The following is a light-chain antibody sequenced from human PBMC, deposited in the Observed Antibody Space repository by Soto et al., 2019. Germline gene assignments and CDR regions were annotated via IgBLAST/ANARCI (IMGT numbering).Light chain of an antibody. CDR3: QQRSSWPRVT. Sequence: IVLTQSPAPLSLSPGERATLSCRASQSVSSYLAWYQQTPGQAPRLLIYGASNRATGIPARFSGSGSGTDFTLTISSLEPEDFAIYYCQQRSSWPRVTFGGGTKVEIK. CDR1: QSVSSY. CDR2: GAS. J-gene: IGKJ4*01. V-gene: IGKV3-11*01.